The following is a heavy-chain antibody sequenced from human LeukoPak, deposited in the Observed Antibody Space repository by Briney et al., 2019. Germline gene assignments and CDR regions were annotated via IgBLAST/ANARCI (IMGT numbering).Heavy chain of an antibody. CDR1: GGSISSSDYY. CDR3: ARYPTAMVSFDY. V-gene: IGHV4-39*01. CDR2: IYYSGNT. D-gene: IGHD5-18*01. Sequence: PLETLSVTCTVSGGSISSSDYYWGWIRQPPGKGLEWIGSIYYSGNTYYNPSLKSRVTISVDTSKNQFSLRLSFVTAADTAVYYCARYPTAMVSFDYWGQGTLVTVSS. J-gene: IGHJ4*02.